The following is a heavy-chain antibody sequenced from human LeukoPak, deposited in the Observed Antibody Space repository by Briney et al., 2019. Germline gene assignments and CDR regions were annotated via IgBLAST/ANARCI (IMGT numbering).Heavy chain of an antibody. Sequence: SETLSLTCAVYGGSFSGYYWSWIRQPPGKGLEWIGEINHSGSTNYNPSLKSRVTISVDTSKNQFSLKLSSVTAADTAVYYCARGDYYYVGPDYWGQGTLVTVSS. J-gene: IGHJ4*02. V-gene: IGHV4-34*01. D-gene: IGHD3-10*02. CDR2: INHSGST. CDR3: ARGDYYYVGPDY. CDR1: GGSFSGYY.